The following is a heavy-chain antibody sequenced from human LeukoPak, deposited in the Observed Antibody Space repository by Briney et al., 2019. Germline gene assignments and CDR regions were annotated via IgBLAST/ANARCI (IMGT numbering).Heavy chain of an antibody. CDR1: GGSISSYY. CDR3: ARDFIVVPAADDAFDI. V-gene: IGHV4-59*12. D-gene: IGHD2-2*01. J-gene: IGHJ3*02. CDR2: IYYSGST. Sequence: SETLSLTCTVSGGSISSYYWSWIRQPPGKGLEYIGYIYYSGSTSYNPSLKSRVTMSVDTSKNQFSLKLSSVTAADTAVYYCARDFIVVPAADDAFDIWGQGTMVTVSS.